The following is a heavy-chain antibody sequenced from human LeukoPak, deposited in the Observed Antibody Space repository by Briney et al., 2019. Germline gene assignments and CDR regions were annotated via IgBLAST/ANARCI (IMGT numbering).Heavy chain of an antibody. CDR1: GFTFSSYE. CDR2: INSSGSTI. J-gene: IGHJ4*02. Sequence: QPGGSLRLSCAASGFTFSSYEMNWVRQAPGKGLEWVSYINSSGSTIYYADSVKGRFTISRDNAKNSLYLQMNSLRAEDTAVYYCAREVRGVIIGGGQGTLVTVSS. V-gene: IGHV3-48*03. D-gene: IGHD3-10*01. CDR3: AREVRGVIIG.